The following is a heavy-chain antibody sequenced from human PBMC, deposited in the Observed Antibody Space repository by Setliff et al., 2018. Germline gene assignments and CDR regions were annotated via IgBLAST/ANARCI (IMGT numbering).Heavy chain of an antibody. Sequence: PGGSLRLSCGASGFSFSSYWMTWVRQAPGKGLEWVANIKQDGNEKHYVDSVMGRFTISRDNANNSLYLQMNSLRAEDTAVYYCARALNWFDPWGQGTLVTVSS. CDR3: ARALNWFDP. CDR1: GFSFSSYW. J-gene: IGHJ5*02. V-gene: IGHV3-7*01. CDR2: IKQDGNEK.